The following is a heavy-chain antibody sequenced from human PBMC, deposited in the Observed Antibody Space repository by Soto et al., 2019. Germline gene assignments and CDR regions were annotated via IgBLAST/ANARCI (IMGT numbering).Heavy chain of an antibody. CDR3: ARGRTPDIVVVVAATDRYYFDY. J-gene: IGHJ4*02. Sequence: GSVKVSCKASGYTLTSYGISWVRQATGQGLEWIGWISAYNGNTNYAQKLQGRVTMTTDTSTSTAYMELRSLRSDDTAVYYCARGRTPDIVVVVAATDRYYFDYWGQGTLVTVSS. CDR1: GYTLTSYG. D-gene: IGHD2-15*01. V-gene: IGHV1-18*01. CDR2: ISAYNGNT.